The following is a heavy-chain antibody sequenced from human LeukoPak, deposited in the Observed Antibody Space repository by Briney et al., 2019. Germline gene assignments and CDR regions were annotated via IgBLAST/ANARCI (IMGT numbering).Heavy chain of an antibody. CDR1: GFTVSSNY. D-gene: IGHD6-6*01. J-gene: IGHJ4*02. CDR2: IYSGGST. Sequence: PGGSLRLSCAASGFTVSSNYMSWVRQAPGKGLEWVSVIYSGGSTYYADSVKGRFTISRDNSKNTLYLQMNSLRAEDTAVYYCARFEYSSSYYFDYWGQGTLVTVSS. CDR3: ARFEYSSSYYFDY. V-gene: IGHV3-66*02.